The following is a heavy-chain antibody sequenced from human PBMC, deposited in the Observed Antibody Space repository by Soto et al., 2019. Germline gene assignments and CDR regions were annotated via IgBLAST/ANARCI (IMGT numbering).Heavy chain of an antibody. V-gene: IGHV1-18*01. CDR2: ISGYNGNT. CDR3: ARGTTVSTTPTYYYMDV. J-gene: IGHJ6*03. D-gene: IGHD4-4*01. CDR1: GYTFTYYA. Sequence: QVQLVQSGAEVTKPGASVKVSCQASGYTFTYYALSWVRQAPGQGLEWMGWISGYNGNTNYAQKLQGRVTMTTDTSTSTAYMELRSLRSDDTAVYYCARGTTVSTTPTYYYMDVWGKGTTVTVSS.